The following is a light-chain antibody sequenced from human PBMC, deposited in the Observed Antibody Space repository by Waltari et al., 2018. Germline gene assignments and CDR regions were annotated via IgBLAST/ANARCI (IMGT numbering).Light chain of an antibody. V-gene: IGKV1-12*01. Sequence: DIQMTQSPSSVSASVGDRVTITCRASQGLGRWLAWYQQKPGKAPKFLISAASSLQSGVPSMFSGSGSGTDFTLTINSLQPEDFATYYCQQANTFPFTFGQGTRLEIK. CDR2: AAS. CDR3: QQANTFPFT. CDR1: QGLGRW. J-gene: IGKJ5*01.